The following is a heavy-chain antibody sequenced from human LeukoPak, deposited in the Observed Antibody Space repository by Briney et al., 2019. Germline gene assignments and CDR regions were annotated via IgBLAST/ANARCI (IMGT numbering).Heavy chain of an antibody. CDR1: GGTFSSYA. CDR2: TIPIFGTA. D-gene: IGHD1-26*01. V-gene: IGHV1-69*13. CDR3: AREESGSGSYYNWFDP. J-gene: IGHJ5*02. Sequence: GASVKVSCKASGGTFSSYAISWVRQAPGQGLEWMGGTIPIFGTANYAQKFQGRVTITADESTSTAYMELSSLRSEDTAVYYCAREESGSGSYYNWFDPWGQGTLVTVSS.